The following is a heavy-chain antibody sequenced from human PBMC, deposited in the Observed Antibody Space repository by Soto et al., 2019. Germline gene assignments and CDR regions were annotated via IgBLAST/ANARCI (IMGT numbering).Heavy chain of an antibody. Sequence: HGESLKISCKGSGYSFTSYWISWVRQMPGKGLEWMGRIDPSDSYTNYSPSFQGHVTISADKSISTAYLQWSSLKASDTAMYYCARLDTAMVTHYYGMDVWGQGTTVTVSS. CDR3: ARLDTAMVTHYYGMDV. V-gene: IGHV5-10-1*01. D-gene: IGHD5-18*01. J-gene: IGHJ6*02. CDR2: IDPSDSYT. CDR1: GYSFTSYW.